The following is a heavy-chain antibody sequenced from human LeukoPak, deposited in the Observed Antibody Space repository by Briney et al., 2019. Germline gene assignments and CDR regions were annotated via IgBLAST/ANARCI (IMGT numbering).Heavy chain of an antibody. J-gene: IGHJ4*02. CDR2: INPSGGST. V-gene: IGHV1-46*01. CDR3: AREPRNIVVVVAATNPFDY. CDR1: GYTFTSYY. D-gene: IGHD2-15*01. Sequence: ASVKVSCKASGYTFTSYYMHWVRQAPGQGLEWMGIINPSGGSTSYAQKFQGRVTMTRDTSKSTVYMELSRLRSEDTAVYYCAREPRNIVVVVAATNPFDYWGQGTLVTVSS.